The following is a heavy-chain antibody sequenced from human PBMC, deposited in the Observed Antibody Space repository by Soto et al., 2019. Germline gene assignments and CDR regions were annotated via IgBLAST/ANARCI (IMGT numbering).Heavy chain of an antibody. Sequence: GGSLRLSCAASGFTFSSYAMSWVRQAPGKGLEWVSAISGSGGSTYYADSVKGRFTISRDNSKNTLYLQMNSLRAEDTAVYYCAKDQKDYDFWSGYYTSFGYWGQGTLVTVSS. V-gene: IGHV3-23*01. CDR3: AKDQKDYDFWSGYYTSFGY. CDR1: GFTFSSYA. CDR2: ISGSGGST. J-gene: IGHJ4*02. D-gene: IGHD3-3*01.